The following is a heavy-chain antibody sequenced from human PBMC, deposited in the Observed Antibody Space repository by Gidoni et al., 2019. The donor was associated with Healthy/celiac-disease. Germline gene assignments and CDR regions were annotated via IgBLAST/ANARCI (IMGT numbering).Heavy chain of an antibody. V-gene: IGHV3-73*01. Sequence: ELQLVESGGGLVQPGGSLKLSCAASGFTSSGAAMHWVRQASGKGLEWVGRIRSKANSYATAYAASVKGRFTISRDDSKNTAYLQMNSLKTEDTAVYYCTRPREAGVREWFDPWGQGTLVTVSS. CDR3: TRPREAGVREWFDP. J-gene: IGHJ5*02. CDR2: IRSKANSYAT. CDR1: GFTSSGAA.